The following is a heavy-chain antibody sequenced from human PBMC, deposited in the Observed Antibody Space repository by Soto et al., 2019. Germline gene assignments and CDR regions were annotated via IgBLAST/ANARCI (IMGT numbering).Heavy chain of an antibody. Sequence: GGSLRLSCAASGFTFSSYAMSWVRQAPGKGLEWVSTVSGGGGSTYYADSVKGRFTISRDNSNNTLYLQMNSLRAEDTAVYYCANGGYDLPHFDYWGQGTLVTVSS. V-gene: IGHV3-23*01. CDR3: ANGGYDLPHFDY. CDR1: GFTFSSYA. CDR2: VSGGGGST. D-gene: IGHD5-12*01. J-gene: IGHJ4*02.